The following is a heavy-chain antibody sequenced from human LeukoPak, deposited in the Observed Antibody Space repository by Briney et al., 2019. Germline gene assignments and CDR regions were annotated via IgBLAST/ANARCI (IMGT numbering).Heavy chain of an antibody. CDR2: ISSDGSNT. V-gene: IGHV3-30*18. D-gene: IGHD1-26*01. Sequence: GGSLRLSCAVSGFTFSTYGMHWVRQAPGKGLEWVAVISSDGSNTYHTGSVKGRFTISRDNSKNTLYLQMNSLRAEDTAVYYCVKTYSGNYQLFDYWGQGTLVTVSS. J-gene: IGHJ4*02. CDR1: GFTFSTYG. CDR3: VKTYSGNYQLFDY.